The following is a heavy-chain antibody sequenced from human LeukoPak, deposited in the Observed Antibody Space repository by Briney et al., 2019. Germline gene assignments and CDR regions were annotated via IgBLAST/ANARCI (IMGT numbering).Heavy chain of an antibody. V-gene: IGHV4-59*01. Sequence: SETLSLTCTVSGGSISSYYWSWIRQPPGKGLEWIGYIYYSGSTNYNPSLKSRVTISVDTSKNQFSLKLSSVTAADTAVYYCARLVVVPAAWSYYYYYYMDVWGKGTTVTVSS. J-gene: IGHJ6*03. D-gene: IGHD2-2*01. CDR3: ARLVVVPAAWSYYYYYYMDV. CDR2: IYYSGST. CDR1: GGSISSYY.